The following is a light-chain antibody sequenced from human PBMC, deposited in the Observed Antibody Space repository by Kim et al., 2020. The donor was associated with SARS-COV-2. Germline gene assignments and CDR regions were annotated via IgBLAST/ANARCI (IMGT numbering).Light chain of an antibody. J-gene: IGKJ1*01. CDR2: GAS. Sequence: EDVLTQSPGTLSLSVGERATLSCRASQSVSRTYLAWYQQKPGQPPRLVIYGASNRATGIPDRFSGSGSGTDFTLSISRLEPEDFAVYYCQQYGRSPWTFGQGTKVDIK. CDR1: QSVSRTY. V-gene: IGKV3-20*01. CDR3: QQYGRSPWT.